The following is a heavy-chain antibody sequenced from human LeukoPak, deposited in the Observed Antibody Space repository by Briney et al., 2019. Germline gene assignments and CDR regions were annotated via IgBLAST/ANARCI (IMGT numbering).Heavy chain of an antibody. J-gene: IGHJ4*02. Sequence: EPSETLSLTCSVSGGSINSGYWSWIRQPPAKGLDWIGLLYPSGSTNYNPSLKSRATISVDTSRTQFSLKLSSMTAADTAVYYCAGGHYPLEYWGQGTLVTVSS. CDR3: AGGHYPLEY. D-gene: IGHD1-26*01. V-gene: IGHV4-59*01. CDR2: LYPSGST. CDR1: GGSINSGY.